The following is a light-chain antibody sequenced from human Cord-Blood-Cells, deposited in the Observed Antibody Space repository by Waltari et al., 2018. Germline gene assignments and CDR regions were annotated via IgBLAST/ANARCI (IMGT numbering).Light chain of an antibody. Sequence: DIQTTQSTFSLSASVGDSVTITCQASEDISNYLHWYQQRPRKAPKLLIYDASNLETGVPASFSGSGSETDFTFTTSSLQPEDIATYYCQQYDNLPLTFGGGTKVEIK. CDR1: EDISNY. CDR2: DAS. J-gene: IGKJ4*01. CDR3: QQYDNLPLT. V-gene: IGKV1-33*01.